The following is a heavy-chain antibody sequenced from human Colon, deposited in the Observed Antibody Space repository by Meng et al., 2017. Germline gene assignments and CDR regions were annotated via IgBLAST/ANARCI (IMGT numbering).Heavy chain of an antibody. D-gene: IGHD3-10*01. CDR1: DCSNSNYC. CDR2: IYTSGTN. Sequence: QLQDARPGLEKPSATLSVTCNGSDCSNSNYCWSLIRQPVGKGLEWIGRIYTSGTNNYSPSLKRRVTMSVDTSKNQFSLNLSSVTAADTAMYYCARENVSGSYRPLDYWGQGTLVTVAS. J-gene: IGHJ4*02. V-gene: IGHV4-4*07. CDR3: ARENVSGSYRPLDY.